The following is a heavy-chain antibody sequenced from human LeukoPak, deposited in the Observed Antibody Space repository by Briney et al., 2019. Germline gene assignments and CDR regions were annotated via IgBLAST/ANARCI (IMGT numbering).Heavy chain of an antibody. CDR2: ISGRGGST. Sequence: GGSLRLSCAASGLTFSSYGMSWVRQAPGKGREWVSAISGRGGSTYYADSVKGRFTISRDNSKNTLYLQMNSLRAEDTAVYYCAKDRVGYCSSTSSYAGDYWGQGTLVAVSS. V-gene: IGHV3-23*01. CDR1: GLTFSSYG. CDR3: AKDRVGYCSSTSSYAGDY. D-gene: IGHD2-2*01. J-gene: IGHJ4*02.